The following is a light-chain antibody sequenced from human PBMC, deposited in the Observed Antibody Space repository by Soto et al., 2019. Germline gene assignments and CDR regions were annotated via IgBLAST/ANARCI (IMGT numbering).Light chain of an antibody. J-gene: IGKJ4*01. CDR1: QSVLYNPSNKNY. V-gene: IGKV4-1*01. CDR2: WAS. CDR3: QQYYTTPLT. Sequence: DIVMTQSPDSLAVSLGERATINCKSSQSVLYNPSNKNYLAWYKQKPGQPPELLIYWASTRESGVPDRFSGSGSGTDFTLTISSLQAEDVAVYYCQQYYTTPLTFGGGTKVEIK.